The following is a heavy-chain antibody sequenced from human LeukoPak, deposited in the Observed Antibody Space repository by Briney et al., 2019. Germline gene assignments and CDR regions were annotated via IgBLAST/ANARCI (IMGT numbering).Heavy chain of an antibody. CDR3: ARELEYYYDSSGYYYFDY. D-gene: IGHD3-22*01. Sequence: ASVKVSCKASGGTLSSYAISWVRQAPGQGLEWMGRIIPILGIANYAQKFQGRVTITADKSTSTAYMELSSLRSEDTAVYYCARELEYYYDSSGYYYFDYWGQGTLVTVSS. V-gene: IGHV1-69*04. CDR2: IIPILGIA. CDR1: GGTLSSYA. J-gene: IGHJ4*02.